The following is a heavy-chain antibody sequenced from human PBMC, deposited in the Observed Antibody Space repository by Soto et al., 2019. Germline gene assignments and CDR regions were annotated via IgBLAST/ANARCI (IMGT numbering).Heavy chain of an antibody. CDR2: ISGSGSTT. CDR1: GFTFRSYA. Sequence: GGSLRLSCAASGFTFRSYAMSWVRQAPGKGLEWVSGISGSGSTTSYADSVKGRFTISRDNSKNTLSLQMNSLRADDTAVYYCASRYSGVFPGYHYAMVVRGPGPTVTVSS. V-gene: IGHV3-23*01. D-gene: IGHD4-17*01. CDR3: ASRYSGVFPGYHYAMVV. J-gene: IGHJ6*02.